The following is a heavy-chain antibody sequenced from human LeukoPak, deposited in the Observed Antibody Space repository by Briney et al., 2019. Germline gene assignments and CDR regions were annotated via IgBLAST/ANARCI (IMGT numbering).Heavy chain of an antibody. V-gene: IGHV4-38-2*02. D-gene: IGHD3-22*01. CDR3: ARDKSPYYYDSSGQNWFDP. Sequence: SGTLSLTCAVSGYSISSGYYWGWIRQPPGTGLEWIGSIYHSGSTYYNPSLKSRVAISVDTSKNQFSLKLSSVTAADTAVYYCARDKSPYYYDSSGQNWFDPWGQGTLVTVSS. CDR2: IYHSGST. J-gene: IGHJ5*02. CDR1: GYSISSGYY.